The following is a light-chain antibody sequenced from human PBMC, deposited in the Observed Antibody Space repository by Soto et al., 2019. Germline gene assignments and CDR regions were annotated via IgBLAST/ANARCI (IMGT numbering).Light chain of an antibody. CDR1: SSDVGGYNY. V-gene: IGLV2-14*01. CDR3: SSYTSSSTYV. J-gene: IGLJ1*01. Sequence: QSVRTQPASVSGSPGQSITLSCTGTSSDVGGYNYVSWYQQHPGKAPKLMIYDVSNRPSGVSNRFSGSKSGNTASLTISGLQAEDEADYYCSSYTSSSTYVFGTGTKVTVL. CDR2: DVS.